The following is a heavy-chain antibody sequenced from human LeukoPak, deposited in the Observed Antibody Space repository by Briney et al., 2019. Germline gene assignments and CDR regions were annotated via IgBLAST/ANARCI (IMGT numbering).Heavy chain of an antibody. V-gene: IGHV4-34*01. J-gene: IGHJ6*02. Sequence: SETLSLTCAVYGGSFSGCYWSWMRQPPGKGLEWGGEINHSGSTNYNPSLKSRVTISVDTSKNQFSLKLSSVTAADTAVYYCARVARFGVVFIYYYYGMDVWGQGTTVTVSS. CDR3: ARVARFGVVFIYYYYGMDV. CDR1: GGSFSGCY. D-gene: IGHD3-3*01. CDR2: INHSGST.